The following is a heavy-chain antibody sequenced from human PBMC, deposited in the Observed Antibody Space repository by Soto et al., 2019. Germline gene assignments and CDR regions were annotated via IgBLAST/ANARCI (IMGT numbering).Heavy chain of an antibody. Sequence: QVQLVQSGAEVKKPGSSVKVSCKASGGTFSSYAISWVRQAPGQGLEWLGGIIPIFGTANYAQKFQGRVTITADKSTSTAYMELSSLRSEDTAVYYCARVGDYDILTCYYLPYWGQGTLVTVSS. J-gene: IGHJ4*02. D-gene: IGHD3-9*01. CDR2: IIPIFGTA. V-gene: IGHV1-69*06. CDR3: ARVGDYDILTCYYLPY. CDR1: GGTFSSYA.